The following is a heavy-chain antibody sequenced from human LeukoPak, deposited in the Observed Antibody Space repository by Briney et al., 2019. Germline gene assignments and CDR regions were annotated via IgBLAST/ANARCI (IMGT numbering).Heavy chain of an antibody. Sequence: ASVKVSCKASGYTFTSYGISWVRQAPGQGLEWMGWISAYNGNTNYAQKFQGRVTMTRNTSISTAYMELSSLRSEDTAVYYCARGLLVAGYYYYYGMDVWGQGTTVTVSS. CDR3: ARGLLVAGYYYYYGMDV. CDR1: GYTFTSYG. V-gene: IGHV1-18*01. J-gene: IGHJ6*02. D-gene: IGHD6-19*01. CDR2: ISAYNGNT.